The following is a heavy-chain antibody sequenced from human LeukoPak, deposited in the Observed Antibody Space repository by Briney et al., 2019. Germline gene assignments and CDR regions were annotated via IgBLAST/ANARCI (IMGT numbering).Heavy chain of an antibody. J-gene: IGHJ4*02. V-gene: IGHV4-34*01. CDR2: INHSGST. CDR1: GGSFSGYY. Sequence: SETLSLTCAVYGGSFSGYYWSWIRQPPGKGLEWIGEINHSGSTNYNPSLKSRVTISVDTSKNQFSLKLSSVTAADTAVYYCAREQIRGSGSYYPDYWGQGTLVTVSS. D-gene: IGHD3-10*01. CDR3: AREQIRGSGSYYPDY.